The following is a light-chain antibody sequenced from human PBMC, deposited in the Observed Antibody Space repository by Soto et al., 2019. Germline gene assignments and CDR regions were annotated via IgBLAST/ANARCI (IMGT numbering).Light chain of an antibody. J-gene: IGKJ2*01. Sequence: DIQMTQSPSSLSASVGDRDTITCRTSQGIGSHLSWYQQKPGKAPKRLIYAASSFQSGVPSRFSGSGSGTEFTLTISSLHPEDFATYYCLQNHNYPYTFGQGTKLEIK. V-gene: IGKV1-17*01. CDR1: QGIGSH. CDR2: AAS. CDR3: LQNHNYPYT.